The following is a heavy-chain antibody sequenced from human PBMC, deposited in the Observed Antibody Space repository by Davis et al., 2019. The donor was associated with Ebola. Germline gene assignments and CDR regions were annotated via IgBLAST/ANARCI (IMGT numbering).Heavy chain of an antibody. J-gene: IGHJ6*04. D-gene: IGHD3-3*01. CDR1: GFTFSYCD. CDR3: AKSGLSFGVVKYHYGMDV. V-gene: IGHV3-23*01. Sequence: GESLKISCAASGFTFSYCDMSWVRQAPGKGLQWVSAISGSGGSTYYADSVKGRFTISRDNSKKTLYLQMNSLRAEDTAVYYCAKSGLSFGVVKYHYGMDVWGKGTTVTVSS. CDR2: ISGSGGST.